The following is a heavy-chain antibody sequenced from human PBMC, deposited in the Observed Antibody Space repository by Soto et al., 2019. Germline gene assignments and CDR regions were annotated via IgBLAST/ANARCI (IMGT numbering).Heavy chain of an antibody. CDR3: ARGQITAMVSFDD. D-gene: IGHD5-18*01. V-gene: IGHV3-48*01. CDR2: ISSSISTI. CDR1: GFTFSSYS. Sequence: GGSLRLSCAASGFTFSSYSMNWVRQAPGKGLEWVSYISSSISTIYYADSVKGRFTISRDNAKNSLYLQMNSLRAEDTAVYYCARGQITAMVSFDDWGQGTLVTVSS. J-gene: IGHJ4*02.